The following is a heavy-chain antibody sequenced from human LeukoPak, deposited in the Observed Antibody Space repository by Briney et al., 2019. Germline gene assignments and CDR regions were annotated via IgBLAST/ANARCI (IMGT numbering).Heavy chain of an antibody. CDR1: GYTFTSNG. J-gene: IGHJ4*02. CDR2: INAYNGNT. Sequence: ASVKVSCKASGYTFTSNGISWVRQAPGQGLEWMGWINAYNGNTNYAQKLQGRVTITRNTSISTAYMELSSLRSEDTAVYYCARGLLGGASDYWGQGTLVTVSS. D-gene: IGHD1-26*01. V-gene: IGHV1-18*01. CDR3: ARGLLGGASDY.